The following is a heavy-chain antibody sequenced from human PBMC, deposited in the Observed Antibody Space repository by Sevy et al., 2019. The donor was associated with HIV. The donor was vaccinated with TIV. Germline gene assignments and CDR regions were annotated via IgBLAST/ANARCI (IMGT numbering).Heavy chain of an antibody. D-gene: IGHD1-26*01. CDR1: GFTFSSYS. J-gene: IGHJ4*02. Sequence: GGSLRLSCAASGFTFSSYSMNWVRQAPGKGLEWVSSISSSSSYIYYADSVKGRFTISRDNAQNSLYLQMNSLKDQDTAWVYRARRLNYGGSYLFDYWGQGTLVTVSS. V-gene: IGHV3-21*04. CDR3: ARRLNYGGSYLFDY. CDR2: ISSSSSYI.